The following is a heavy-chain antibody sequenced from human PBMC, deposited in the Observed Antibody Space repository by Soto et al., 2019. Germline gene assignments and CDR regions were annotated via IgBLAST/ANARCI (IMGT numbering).Heavy chain of an antibody. CDR3: AHTVARGAYGETFGY. Sequence: QITLKESGPTLVKPTQTLTLTCTVSGFSLTTNGVGVGWFRQPPGKALEWLALTYRDDDNRYRPSLQSRITVTRDNTKNQVVLTMTNMDPVDTATYSCAHTVARGAYGETFGYWGQGTLVTVSS. D-gene: IGHD3-16*01. CDR1: GFSLTTNGVG. V-gene: IGHV2-5*02. CDR2: TYRDDDN. J-gene: IGHJ4*02.